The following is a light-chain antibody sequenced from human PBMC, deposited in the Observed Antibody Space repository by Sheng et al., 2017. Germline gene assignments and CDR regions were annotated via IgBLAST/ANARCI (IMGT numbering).Light chain of an antibody. J-gene: IGKJ1*01. Sequence: EIVMTQSPATLSVSPGERVTLSCRASQSVRTNLAWYQHKPGQPPRLLIYDASTRATGVPARFSGSASGTDFTLTISSLEPEDFAIYYCQQHTSWPWTFGQGTRVEIK. CDR3: QQHTSWPWT. CDR2: DAS. CDR1: QSVRTN. V-gene: IGKV3-15*01.